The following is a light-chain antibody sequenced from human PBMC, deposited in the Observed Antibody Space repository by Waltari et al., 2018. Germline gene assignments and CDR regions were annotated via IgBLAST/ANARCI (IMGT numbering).Light chain of an antibody. J-gene: IGLJ2*01. CDR3: QVWDTRSDHVV. V-gene: IGLV3-21*03. Sequence: SYVLTQPPSVSVAPGKAATFTCEGINIETKTVHWYQQKAGQAPLLVVYDDGGRPSGIPERFSGSNSGSTATLTISRVEAGDEADYFCQVWDTRSDHVVFGGGTKLTVL. CDR2: DDG. CDR1: NIETKT.